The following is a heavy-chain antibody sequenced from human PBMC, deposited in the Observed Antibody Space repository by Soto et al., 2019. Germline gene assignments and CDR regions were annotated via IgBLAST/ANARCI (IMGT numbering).Heavy chain of an antibody. CDR1: GYMFTNYW. V-gene: IGHV5-10-1*01. Sequence: GESLKISCQGSGYMFTNYWINWVRQVSGGGLEWLGRIDPSDSYTKYNPSFQGHVTISADKSTNTAYLQWSSLRASDTAVYYYYYGMDVWGQGTTVTVSS. CDR2: IDPSDSYT. J-gene: IGHJ6*02. CDR3: YYGMDV.